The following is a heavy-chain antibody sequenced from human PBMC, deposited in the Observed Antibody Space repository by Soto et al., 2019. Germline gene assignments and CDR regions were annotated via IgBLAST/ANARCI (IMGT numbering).Heavy chain of an antibody. J-gene: IGHJ4*02. CDR1: GFTFMSFA. D-gene: IGHD3-10*01. Sequence: GGALRLSCAASGFTFMSFAMSWVRRAPWKGLEWVSGITGSGGSTYSADSVKGRFTISRDNSKNTLYLEMNSLRAEDTAVYHCARAXDYYGAGYDYWGQGILVTVSS. CDR2: ITGSGGST. V-gene: IGHV3-23*01. CDR3: ARAXDYYGAGYDY.